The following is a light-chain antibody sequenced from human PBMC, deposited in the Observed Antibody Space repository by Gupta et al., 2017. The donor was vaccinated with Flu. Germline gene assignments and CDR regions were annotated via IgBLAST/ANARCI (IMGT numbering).Light chain of an antibody. CDR2: QVS. J-gene: IGKJ1*01. V-gene: IGKV2-30*01. CDR1: QGLVYSDGNTY. Sequence: ISGRSSQGLVYSDGNTYLHWFQQRPGQSPRRLIYQVSYRDSGVPDRVSGSGSGTDFTLKISRVEAVDVGIYFCMQGAHWPWAFGQGTTVEIK. CDR3: MQGAHWPWA.